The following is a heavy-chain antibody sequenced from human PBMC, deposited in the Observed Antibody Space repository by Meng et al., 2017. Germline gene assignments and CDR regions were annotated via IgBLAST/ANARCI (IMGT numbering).Heavy chain of an antibody. D-gene: IGHD6-19*01. CDR2: IYHSGST. CDR1: GGSISSSNW. J-gene: IGHJ3*02. CDR3: ARGQDQYSSGWNAFDI. Sequence: SETLSLTCAVSGGSISSSNWWSWVRQPPGKGLEWIGEIYHSGSTNYNPSLKSRVTISVDKSKNQFSLKLSSVTAADTAVYYCARGQDQYSSGWNAFDIWGQGTMVTVSS. V-gene: IGHV4-4*02.